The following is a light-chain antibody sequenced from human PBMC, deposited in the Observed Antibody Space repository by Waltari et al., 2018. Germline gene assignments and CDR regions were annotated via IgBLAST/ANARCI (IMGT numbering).Light chain of an antibody. CDR2: DGN. Sequence: QSALTQPRSVSGSPGQSVTISCTGTSSDVGGYDFVHWYQQYPGKAPKRIIYDGNKRPPGVPDRFSGSKSGNTASLTISGLLNEDEADYYCCSYAGADTSVIFGGGTTLTVL. CDR1: SSDVGGYDF. V-gene: IGLV2-11*01. J-gene: IGLJ2*01. CDR3: CSYAGADTSVI.